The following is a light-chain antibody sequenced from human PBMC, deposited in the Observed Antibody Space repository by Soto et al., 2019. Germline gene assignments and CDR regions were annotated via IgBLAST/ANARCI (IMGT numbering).Light chain of an antibody. CDR3: QQYNSYSPWT. Sequence: DIQMTQSPSTLSASVGDRVTITCRASQSISSWLAWYQQKPGKDPKLLIYDASSLESEVPSRFSGSGSGTEFTLTISSLQPDDFATYYCQQYNSYSPWTVGQGTKVEIK. CDR2: DAS. J-gene: IGKJ1*01. CDR1: QSISSW. V-gene: IGKV1-5*01.